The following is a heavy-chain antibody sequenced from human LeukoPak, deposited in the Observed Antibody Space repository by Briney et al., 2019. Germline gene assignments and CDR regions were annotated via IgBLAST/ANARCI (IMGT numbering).Heavy chain of an antibody. Sequence: GGSLRLSCAASGFTFDDYAMHWVRKAPGKGLEWVSGISWNSGGIGYADSVKGRFTISRDNSKTTLYLQMNSLRAEDTAVYYCARVANSVYDFWSGYSVVAHLDYWGQGTLVTVSS. CDR2: ISWNSGGI. J-gene: IGHJ4*02. CDR3: ARVANSVYDFWSGYSVVAHLDY. V-gene: IGHV3-9*01. D-gene: IGHD3-3*01. CDR1: GFTFDDYA.